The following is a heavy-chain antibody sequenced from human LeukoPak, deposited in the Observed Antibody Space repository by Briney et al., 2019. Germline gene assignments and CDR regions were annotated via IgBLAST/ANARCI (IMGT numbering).Heavy chain of an antibody. D-gene: IGHD2-2*01. CDR2: INKEGSDQ. V-gene: IGHV3-7*04. J-gene: IGHJ3*01. Sequence: GGSLRLSCAASGFTFTVYWMSWVRQAPGKGLEWLANINKEGSDQYCVDSVKGRFTISRDNAQNSIYLQVNSLRADDTAVYYCVREVPGIMVAFDLWGQGTMLSVSS. CDR1: GFTFTVYW. CDR3: VREVPGIMVAFDL.